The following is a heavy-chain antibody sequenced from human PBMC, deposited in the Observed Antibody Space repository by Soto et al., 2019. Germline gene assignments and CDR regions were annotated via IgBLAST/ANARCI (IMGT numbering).Heavy chain of an antibody. J-gene: IGHJ6*02. D-gene: IGHD4-17*01. V-gene: IGHV4-59*01. CDR1: GGSISTYY. CDR3: ARGPTVTTPYGLDV. CDR2: IYQSGST. Sequence: QVQLQESGPGLVKPSETLSLTCIISGGSISTYYWSWIRQPPGKGLEWIGYIYQSGSTNYNPSLKSRVTISLDTSNNQFPLKLSAVTAADTAVYFCARGPTVTTPYGLDVWGRGTTVTVSS.